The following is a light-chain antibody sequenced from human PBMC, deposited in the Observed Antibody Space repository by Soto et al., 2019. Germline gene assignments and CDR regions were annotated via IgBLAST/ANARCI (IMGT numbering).Light chain of an antibody. CDR2: GAS. Sequence: EIVLTQSPGTLSLSPGERATLSCRASQTITPTFLAWYQQKPGQAPRLLIYGASSRATDIPDRFSGSGSGTDFNLTISELEPEDFAVYYCQQFGVSPTFGGGTKVDIK. CDR3: QQFGVSPT. J-gene: IGKJ4*01. V-gene: IGKV3-20*01. CDR1: QTITPTF.